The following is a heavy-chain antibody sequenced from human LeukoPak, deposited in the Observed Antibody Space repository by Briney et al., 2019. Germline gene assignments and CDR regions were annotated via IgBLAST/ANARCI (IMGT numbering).Heavy chain of an antibody. J-gene: IGHJ4*02. V-gene: IGHV4-61*02. CDR1: GGSISSSSYY. Sequence: SETLSLTCTVSGGSISSSSYYWSWIRQPAGKGLEWIGRIYTSGSTNYNPSLKSRVTISVDTSKNQFSLKLSSVTAADTAVYYCARFQRYCSSTSCVFWGQGTLVTVSS. CDR2: IYTSGST. D-gene: IGHD2-2*01. CDR3: ARFQRYCSSTSCVF.